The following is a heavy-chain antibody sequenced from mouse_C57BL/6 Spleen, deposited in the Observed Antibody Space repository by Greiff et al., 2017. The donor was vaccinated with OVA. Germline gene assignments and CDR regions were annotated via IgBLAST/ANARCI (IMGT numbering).Heavy chain of an antibody. Sequence: VQLQQSGTVLARPGASVKMSCKTSGYTFTSYWMHWVKQRPGQGLEWIGAIYPGNSDTSYNQKFKGKAKLTAVTSASTAYMELSSLTNEDSAVYYGTSPNYYGSSLWFAYWGQGTLVTVSA. CDR2: IYPGNSDT. J-gene: IGHJ3*01. D-gene: IGHD1-1*01. CDR3: TSPNYYGSSLWFAY. V-gene: IGHV1-5*01. CDR1: GYTFTSYW.